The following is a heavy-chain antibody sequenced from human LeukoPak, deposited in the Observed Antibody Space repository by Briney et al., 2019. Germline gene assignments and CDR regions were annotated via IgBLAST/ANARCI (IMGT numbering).Heavy chain of an antibody. CDR1: GFTFSDYY. V-gene: IGHV3-11*04. CDR2: ISSSGSTI. D-gene: IGHD2-2*01. CDR3: ARDRLYCSSTSCYWSAFDI. J-gene: IGHJ3*02. Sequence: GGSLRLSCAASGFTFSDYYRSWIRQAPGKGLEWVSYISSSGSTIYYADSVKGRFTISRDNAKNSPYLQMNSLRAEDTAVYYCARDRLYCSSTSCYWSAFDIWGQGTMVTVSS.